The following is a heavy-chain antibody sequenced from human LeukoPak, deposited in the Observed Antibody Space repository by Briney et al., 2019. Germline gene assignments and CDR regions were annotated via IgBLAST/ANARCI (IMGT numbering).Heavy chain of an antibody. CDR3: ARAETDHYYFDY. Sequence: PSQTLSLTCTVPGGPISSGSCSWGWMRQPAGKGLEWIGRIYTSGSTNYNPSLKSRVTIAVDTSRNQFSLILTSVTVADTAVYYCARAETDHYYFDYLGQGILVTVSS. CDR2: IYTSGST. J-gene: IGHJ4*02. D-gene: IGHD3-10*01. V-gene: IGHV4-61*02. CDR1: GGPISSGSCS.